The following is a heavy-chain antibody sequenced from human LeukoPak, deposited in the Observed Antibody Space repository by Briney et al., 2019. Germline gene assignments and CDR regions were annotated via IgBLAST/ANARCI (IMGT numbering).Heavy chain of an antibody. D-gene: IGHD3-3*01. V-gene: IGHV3-23*01. J-gene: IGHJ5*02. CDR1: GFTFSSYA. CDR3: AKSEDYDFWSGYNWFDP. CDR2: ISGSGGST. Sequence: GGSLRLSCAASGFTFSSYAMSWVRQAPGKGLEWVSAISGSGGSTYYADSVKGRFTISRDNSKNTLYLQMNSLRAEDTAVYYCAKSEDYDFWSGYNWFDPWGQEPWSPSPQ.